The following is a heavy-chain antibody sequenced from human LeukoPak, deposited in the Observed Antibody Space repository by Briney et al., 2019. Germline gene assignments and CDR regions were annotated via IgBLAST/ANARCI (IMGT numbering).Heavy chain of an antibody. J-gene: IGHJ4*02. CDR1: GYTFTGYY. D-gene: IGHD3-10*01. CDR3: ARLGGYYGSGRRG. Sequence: ASVKASCEASGYTFTGYYMHWVRQAPGQGLEWMGWINPNSGGTNYAQKFQGRVTMTRDTSISTAYMELSRLRSDDTAVYYCARLGGYYGSGRRGWGQGTLVTVSS. V-gene: IGHV1-2*02. CDR2: INPNSGGT.